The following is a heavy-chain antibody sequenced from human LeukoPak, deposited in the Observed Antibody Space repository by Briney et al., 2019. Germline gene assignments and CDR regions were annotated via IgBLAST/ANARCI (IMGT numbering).Heavy chain of an antibody. CDR3: ARDLRTAS. Sequence: GGSLRLSCAASGFTFSSYAMSWVRQAPGKGLAWVSTISGSGSDTYYADSVKGRFTISRDNAEKSLHLQVNSLRAEDTAVYYCARDLRTASWGQGTLVTVSS. CDR1: GFTFSSYA. V-gene: IGHV3-21*01. D-gene: IGHD2-21*02. J-gene: IGHJ5*02. CDR2: ISGSGSDT.